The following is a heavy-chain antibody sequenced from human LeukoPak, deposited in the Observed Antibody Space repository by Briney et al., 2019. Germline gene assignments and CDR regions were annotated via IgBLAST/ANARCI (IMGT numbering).Heavy chain of an antibody. J-gene: IGHJ4*02. CDR3: ARDWGYDSGTYCVY. Sequence: PGGSLRLSCAASGFTFSNYGMHWVRQAPGKGLERVAVITYDGSNTYYADSVKGRFTISRDNSKNTVDLQMNSLRAEDMAVYYCARDWGYDSGTYCVYWGQGTLVTVSS. V-gene: IGHV3-30*03. CDR1: GFTFSNYG. D-gene: IGHD3-10*01. CDR2: ITYDGSNT.